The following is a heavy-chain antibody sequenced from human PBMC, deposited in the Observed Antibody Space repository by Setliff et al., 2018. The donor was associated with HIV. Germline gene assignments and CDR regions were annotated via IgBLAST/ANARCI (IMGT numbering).Heavy chain of an antibody. J-gene: IGHJ4*02. Sequence: SETLSLTCAVSGYSISSGYYWAWIRQPPGRGLDWIASIKYVGRTFYNPSLKSRVTISVDTSKNQFSLNLRSVSAADTAVYFCVGDRGDGTEGFDYWGQGTLVTVSS. D-gene: IGHD3-10*01. V-gene: IGHV4-38-2*02. CDR2: IKYVGRT. CDR1: GYSISSGYY. CDR3: VGDRGDGTEGFDY.